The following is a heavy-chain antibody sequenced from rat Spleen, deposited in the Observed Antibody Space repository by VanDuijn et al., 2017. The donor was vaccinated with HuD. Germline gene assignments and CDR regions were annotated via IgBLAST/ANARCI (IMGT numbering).Heavy chain of an antibody. CDR3: TRGGYFRY. D-gene: IGHD1-12*03. V-gene: IGHV5-25*01. CDR2: INFDGSGT. Sequence: EVQLVESGGGFVQPGGSMKLSCAPSGFTFSNFDMAWVRQTPTKGLEWVASINFDGSGTYYRDSVKGRFTFSRDNAKNTLYLQMDSLRSEDTATYYCTRGGYFRYWGQGVMVTVSS. J-gene: IGHJ2*01. CDR1: GFTFSNFD.